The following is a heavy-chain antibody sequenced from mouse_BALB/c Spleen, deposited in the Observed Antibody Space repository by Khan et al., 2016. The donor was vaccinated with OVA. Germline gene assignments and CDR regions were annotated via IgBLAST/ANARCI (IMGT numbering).Heavy chain of an antibody. D-gene: IGHD2-2*01. Sequence: VQLQQSGPELMKPGASVKISCKASGYSFTSYYIHWLMQSHGKSLEWIGYIDPLSGGTTYNQKFKGKATLTVDKSSSTAYILLSNLTSEDSAVYYCTRHGYVAWFTYWGQGTLVTVSA. CDR3: TRHGYVAWFTY. V-gene: IGHV1S135*01. J-gene: IGHJ3*01. CDR1: GYSFTSYY. CDR2: IDPLSGGT.